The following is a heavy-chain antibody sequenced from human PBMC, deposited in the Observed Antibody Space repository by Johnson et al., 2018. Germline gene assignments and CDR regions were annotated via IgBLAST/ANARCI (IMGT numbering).Heavy chain of an antibody. CDR2: ISDDGSNK. V-gene: IGHV3-30-3*01. CDR3: ARAQGGDYLAEYFQH. CDR1: GFPFSSYA. J-gene: IGHJ1*01. D-gene: IGHD4-17*01. Sequence: VQLVESGGRVVQPGRSLRLSCSASGFPFSSYAMHWVRQAPGKGLEWVAVISDDGSNKFYAESVKGRFTISRDNSKYTVYLQMHSLKAEDTAVFYCARAQGGDYLAEYFQHWGQGTLVTVSS.